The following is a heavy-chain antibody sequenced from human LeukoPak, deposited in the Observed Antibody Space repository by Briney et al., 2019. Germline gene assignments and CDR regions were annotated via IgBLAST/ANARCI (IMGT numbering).Heavy chain of an antibody. J-gene: IGHJ4*02. CDR2: LSGTGGNT. CDR3: ARDLYDNNRVQDY. Sequence: GGSLRLSCAASAFTFSSYAMAWVRQAPGKGLEWVSTLSGTGGNTYYADSVRGRFTISRDNSKNTLYLQMNSLRAEDTAVYYCARDLYDNNRVQDYWGQGALVTVSS. V-gene: IGHV3-23*01. CDR1: AFTFSSYA. D-gene: IGHD1-14*01.